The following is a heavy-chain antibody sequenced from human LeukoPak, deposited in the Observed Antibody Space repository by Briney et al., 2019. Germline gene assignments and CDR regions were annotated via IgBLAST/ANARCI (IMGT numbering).Heavy chain of an antibody. CDR2: IYYSGNT. V-gene: IGHV4-30-4*01. CDR3: TKDRYGQRIFDY. D-gene: IGHD3-16*02. Sequence: SETLSLTCTVSGGSISSGDYYWSWIRRPPGKGLEWIGYIYYSGNTYYNPSLKSRVTISVDTSKNQFSLKLSSVTAADTAVYYCTKDRYGQRIFDYWGQGTLVSVSS. CDR1: GGSISSGDYY. J-gene: IGHJ4*02.